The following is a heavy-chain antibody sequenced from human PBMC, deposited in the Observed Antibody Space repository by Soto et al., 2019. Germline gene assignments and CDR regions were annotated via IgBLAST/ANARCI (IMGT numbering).Heavy chain of an antibody. D-gene: IGHD3-16*01. V-gene: IGHV4-30-2*01. J-gene: IGHJ5*02. Sequence: SETLSLTCAVSGGSISSGGYSWSWIRQPPGKGLEWIGYIYHSGSTYYNPSLKSRVTISVDRSKNQFSLKLSSVTAADTAVYYCARGGVMITFGGATPNWFDPWGQGTLVTVSS. CDR2: IYHSGST. CDR1: GGSISSGGYS. CDR3: ARGGVMITFGGATPNWFDP.